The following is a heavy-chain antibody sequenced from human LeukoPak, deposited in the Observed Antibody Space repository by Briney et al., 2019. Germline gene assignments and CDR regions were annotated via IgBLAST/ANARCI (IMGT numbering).Heavy chain of an antibody. D-gene: IGHD2-15*01. J-gene: IGHJ4*02. V-gene: IGHV1-18*01. CDR1: GYTFTSYA. Sequence: ASVKVSCKASGYTFTSYAMHWVRQAPGQRLEWMGWISAYNGNTNYAQKLQGRVTMTTDTSTSTAYMELRSLRSDDTAVYYCARVGYCSGGSCYAFDYWGQGTLVTVSS. CDR2: ISAYNGNT. CDR3: ARVGYCSGGSCYAFDY.